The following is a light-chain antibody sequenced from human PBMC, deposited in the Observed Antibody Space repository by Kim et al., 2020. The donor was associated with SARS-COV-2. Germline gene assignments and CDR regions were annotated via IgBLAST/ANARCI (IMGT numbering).Light chain of an antibody. CDR3: SSYTTSDTYV. Sequence: LTQPASVSGSPGQSITISCSGTSSDIGGYNYVAWYQHHPGRVPKLMIYDVNKRPSGVSNRFSGSKSGNTASLTISGLQAEDEADYYCSSYTTSDTYVFAAGTEVAVL. CDR2: DVN. CDR1: SSDIGGYNY. J-gene: IGLJ1*01. V-gene: IGLV2-14*03.